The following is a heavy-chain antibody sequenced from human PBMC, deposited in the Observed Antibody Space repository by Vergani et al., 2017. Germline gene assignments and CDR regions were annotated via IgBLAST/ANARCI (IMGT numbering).Heavy chain of an antibody. CDR3: ARGKNYYDKYFDY. J-gene: IGHJ4*02. CDR2: INHSGST. Sequence: QVQLQQWGAGLLKPSETLSLPCAVYGGSFSGYYWSWIRQPPGKGLEWIGEINHSGSTNYNPSLKSRVTISVDTSKNQFSLKLSSVTAADTAVYYCARGKNYYDKYFDYWGQGTLVTVSS. V-gene: IGHV4-34*01. CDR1: GGSFSGYY. D-gene: IGHD3-22*01.